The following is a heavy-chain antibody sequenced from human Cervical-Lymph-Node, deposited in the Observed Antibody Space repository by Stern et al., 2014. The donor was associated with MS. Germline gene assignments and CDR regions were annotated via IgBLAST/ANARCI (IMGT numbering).Heavy chain of an antibody. CDR1: GDSISSGSFY. V-gene: IGHV4-61*02. D-gene: IGHD5-18*01. Sequence: QLQLQESGPGLVKPSQTLSLTCIVSGDSISSGSFYWNWIRQPAGKGLEWIGRIYSSGSTNYNPYLKSRVTISGDTSKNPFSLKVISMTAADTAVYYCARETGGYTYGDTDFFDYWGQGALVTVSS. CDR2: IYSSGST. CDR3: ARETGGYTYGDTDFFDY. J-gene: IGHJ4*02.